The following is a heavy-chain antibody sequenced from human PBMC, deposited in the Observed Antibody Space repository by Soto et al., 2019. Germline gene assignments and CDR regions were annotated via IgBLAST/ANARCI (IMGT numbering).Heavy chain of an antibody. D-gene: IGHD3-10*01. J-gene: IGHJ4*02. CDR1: GGPISSSSYY. CDR3: ARHAYAGLYGSGSYYTPLDY. Sequence: PSETLSLTCTVSGGPISSSSYYWGWIRQPPGKGLEWIGSIYYSGSTYYNVSLKSRVTISVDTSKNQFSPKLSSVTAADTAVYYCARHAYAGLYGSGSYYTPLDYWGQGTLVTVSS. V-gene: IGHV4-39*01. CDR2: IYYSGST.